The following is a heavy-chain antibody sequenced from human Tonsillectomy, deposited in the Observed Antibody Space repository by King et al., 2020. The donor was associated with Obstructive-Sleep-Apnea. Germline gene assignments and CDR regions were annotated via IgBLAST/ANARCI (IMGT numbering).Heavy chain of an antibody. D-gene: IGHD6-19*01. Sequence: VQPQESGPGLVKPSETLSLTCTVSGGSISSYYWSWMRQPPGKGLECSGDIYYSGRTNYNPSLKSRVTISVDTSKNQFSLKLSSVTAADTAVYYCARGGSSGYDAFDIWGQGTMVTVSS. CDR3: ARGGSSGYDAFDI. CDR2: IYYSGRT. V-gene: IGHV4-59*01. CDR1: GGSISSYY. J-gene: IGHJ3*02.